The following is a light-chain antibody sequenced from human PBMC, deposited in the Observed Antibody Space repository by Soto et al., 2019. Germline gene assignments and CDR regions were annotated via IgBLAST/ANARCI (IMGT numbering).Light chain of an antibody. J-gene: IGKJ1*01. V-gene: IGKV3-20*01. CDR1: QSFSTNY. CDR3: QQYGSSCT. CDR2: GAS. Sequence: EIVLTQSPGTLSLSAGERATLSCRASQSFSTNYLAWYQQKPGQAPRLLIYGASNRATGIPDRFSGSGSGTDFTLTISRLEPEDFAVYYCQQYGSSCTFGQGTKVDIK.